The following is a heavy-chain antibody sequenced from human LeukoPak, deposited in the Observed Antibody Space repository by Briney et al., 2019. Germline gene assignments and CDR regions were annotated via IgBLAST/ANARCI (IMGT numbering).Heavy chain of an antibody. CDR3: ATSLPLYGSGSYSPFDY. V-gene: IGHV3-23*01. CDR2: ISGSGGST. Sequence: GGSLRLSCAASGFIFSDHYMDWVRQAPGKGLEWVSAISGSGGSTYYADSVKGRFTISRDNSKNTLYLQMNSLRAEDTAVYYCATSLPLYGSGSYSPFDYWGQGTLVTVSS. J-gene: IGHJ4*02. D-gene: IGHD3-10*01. CDR1: GFIFSDHY.